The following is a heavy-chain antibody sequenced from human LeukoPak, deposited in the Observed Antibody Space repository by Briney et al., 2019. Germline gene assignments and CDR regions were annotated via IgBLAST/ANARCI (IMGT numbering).Heavy chain of an antibody. J-gene: IGHJ5*02. V-gene: IGHV4-59*08. D-gene: IGHD3-10*01. CDR3: ARMITYAYGSFDP. CDR1: GGSISTYY. Sequence: PSETLSLTCTVSGGSISTYYWSWIRQPPGKGLEWIGYIYSSGSTNYNPSLKSRVTVSVDTSKHQFSLKLSSVTAADTAVYYCARMITYAYGSFDPWGQGTLVTVSS. CDR2: IYSSGST.